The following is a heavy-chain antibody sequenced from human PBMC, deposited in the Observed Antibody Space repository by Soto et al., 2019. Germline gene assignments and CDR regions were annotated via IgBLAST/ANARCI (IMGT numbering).Heavy chain of an antibody. J-gene: IGHJ4*02. CDR1: GYTFTSYG. V-gene: IGHV1-18*01. CDR2: ISAYKGNT. Sequence: QVQLVQSGAEVKKPGASVKVSCKASGYTFTSYGISWVRQAPGQGLEWMGWISAYKGNTNYARKLQARVTMNTETPTSTAYMELRSLRSDDTAVYYCARPRSSSALPFSGSYDPYYFDYWGQGTLVTVSS. CDR3: ARPRSSSALPFSGSYDPYYFDY. D-gene: IGHD1-26*01.